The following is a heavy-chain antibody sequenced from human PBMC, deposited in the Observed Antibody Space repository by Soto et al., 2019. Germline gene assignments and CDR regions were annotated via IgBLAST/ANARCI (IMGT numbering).Heavy chain of an antibody. CDR3: ARARGDSSSSGGDFDY. J-gene: IGHJ4*02. CDR2: INHSGST. CDR1: GGSISSGGYY. Sequence: SETLSLTCTVSGGSISSGGYYWSWIRQPPGKGLEWIGEINHSGSTNYNPSLKSRVTISVDTSKNQFSLKLSSVTAADTAVYYCARARGDSSSSGGDFDYWGQGTLVTVSS. V-gene: IGHV4-39*07. D-gene: IGHD6-6*01.